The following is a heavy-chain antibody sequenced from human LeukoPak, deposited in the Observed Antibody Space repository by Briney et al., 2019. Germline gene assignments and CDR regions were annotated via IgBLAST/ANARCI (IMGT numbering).Heavy chain of an antibody. Sequence: ASVKVSCKASGGTFTIHTITWVRQAPGQGLEWMGRIIPVVGTHYAQKFQGRVTITADKSTSTAYMELSSLRSDDTAVYYCANDDTSGYYQAWGQGTLVTVSS. CDR1: GGTFTIHT. CDR3: ANDDTSGYYQA. J-gene: IGHJ4*02. V-gene: IGHV1-69*02. CDR2: IIPVVGT. D-gene: IGHD3-22*01.